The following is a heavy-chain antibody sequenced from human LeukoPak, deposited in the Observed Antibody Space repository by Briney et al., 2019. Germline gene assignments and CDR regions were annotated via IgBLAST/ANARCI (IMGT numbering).Heavy chain of an antibody. CDR3: TRGGYSSSWFWID. Sequence: GGSLRLSCAASGFTFSNYWMTWVRQGPGEGLEWVANIKQDGSEKYYVDSLKGRFTISRDNAKNSLYLQMNSLRAEDTAVYYCTRGGYSSSWFWIDWGQGILVTVSS. CDR1: GFTFSNYW. J-gene: IGHJ4*02. V-gene: IGHV3-7*04. CDR2: IKQDGSEK. D-gene: IGHD6-13*01.